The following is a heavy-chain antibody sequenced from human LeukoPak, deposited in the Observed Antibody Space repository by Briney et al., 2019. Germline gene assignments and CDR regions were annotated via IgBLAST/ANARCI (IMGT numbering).Heavy chain of an antibody. V-gene: IGHV4-34*01. CDR3: ARLTTVTTVC. J-gene: IGHJ4*02. CDR1: GGSFSGYY. CDR2: INHSGST. D-gene: IGHD4-17*01. Sequence: PSETLSLTCAVYGGSFSGYYWSWIRQPPGKGLEWIGEINHSGSTNYNPSLKSRVTISVDKSKNQFSLKLSSVTAADTAVYYCARLTTVTTVCWGQGTLVTVSS.